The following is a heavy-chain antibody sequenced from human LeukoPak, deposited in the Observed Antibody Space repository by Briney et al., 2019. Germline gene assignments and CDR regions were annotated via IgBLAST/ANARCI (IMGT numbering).Heavy chain of an antibody. V-gene: IGHV4-4*09. Sequence: SETLSLTCTVSGGSFSGYYWTWIRQPPGKGLEWIGYIYSSGGAIYNPSLKSRVTMSVDTSNNQFTLKLKSVTAADTAVYYCARQGDTAYYCVDYWGQGTLVTVSS. J-gene: IGHJ4*02. CDR1: GGSFSGYY. CDR3: ARQGDTAYYCVDY. CDR2: IYSSGGA. D-gene: IGHD5-18*01.